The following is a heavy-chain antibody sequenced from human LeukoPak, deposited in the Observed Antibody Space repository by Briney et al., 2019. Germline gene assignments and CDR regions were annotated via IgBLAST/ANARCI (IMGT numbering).Heavy chain of an antibody. Sequence: GESLKISCKGSGYTFTGYCMHWVRQAPGQGLEWMGWINPNSGGTNYAQKFQGRVTMTRDTSISTAYMELSRLRSDDTAVYYCARGTYYDILTGYYNVDDAFDIWGQGTMVTVSS. CDR2: INPNSGGT. V-gene: IGHV1-2*02. J-gene: IGHJ3*02. D-gene: IGHD3-9*01. CDR3: ARGTYYDILTGYYNVDDAFDI. CDR1: GYTFTGYC.